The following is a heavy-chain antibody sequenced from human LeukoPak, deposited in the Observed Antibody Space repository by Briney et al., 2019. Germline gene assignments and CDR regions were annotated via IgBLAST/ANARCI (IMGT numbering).Heavy chain of an antibody. CDR2: ISYDGSNK. CDR3: AKETFFSGSYYAY. CDR1: GFTFSSYC. Sequence: GGSLRLSCAASGFTFSSYCMHWVRQAPGKGLEWVAVISYDGSNKYYADSVKGRFTISRDNSKNTLYLQMNSLRAEDTAVYYCAKETFFSGSYYAYWGQGTLVTVSS. J-gene: IGHJ4*02. D-gene: IGHD1-26*01. V-gene: IGHV3-30*18.